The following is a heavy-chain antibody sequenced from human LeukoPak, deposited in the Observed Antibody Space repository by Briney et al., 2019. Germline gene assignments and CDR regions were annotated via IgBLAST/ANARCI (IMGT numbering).Heavy chain of an antibody. CDR1: GYTFTSYD. CDR3: ARGPVTEFGELLLD. V-gene: IGHV1-8*03. CDR2: MNPNSGNT. J-gene: IGHJ4*02. Sequence: ASVKVSCKASGYTFTSYDINWVRQATGQGLEWMGWMNPNSGNTGYAQKFQGRVTITRNTSISTAYMELSSLRSEDTAVYYCARGPVTEFGELLLDWGQGTLVTVSS. D-gene: IGHD3-10*01.